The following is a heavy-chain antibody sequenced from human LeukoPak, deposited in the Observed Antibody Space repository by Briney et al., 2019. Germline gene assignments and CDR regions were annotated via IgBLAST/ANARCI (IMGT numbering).Heavy chain of an antibody. D-gene: IGHD1-26*01. J-gene: IGHJ4*02. CDR3: AKDAIVGATRPYYFDY. CDR2: ITWEGGST. Sequence: PGGSLRLSCAASGFTFDDYAMHWVRQAPGKGLEWVSLITWEGGSTSYADSVKGRFTISRDNSKNSLYPQMNSLRAEDTALYYCAKDAIVGATRPYYFDYWGQGTLVTVSS. V-gene: IGHV3-43D*03. CDR1: GFTFDDYA.